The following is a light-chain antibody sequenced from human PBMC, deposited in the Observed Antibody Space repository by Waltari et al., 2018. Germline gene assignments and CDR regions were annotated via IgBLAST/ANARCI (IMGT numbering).Light chain of an antibody. CDR2: HVT. CDR3: SSYTSISTVV. J-gene: IGLJ2*01. CDR1: SSDIGAYNY. V-gene: IGLV2-14*01. Sequence: QSALTQPASVSGSPGQSITISCTGTSSDIGAYNYVSWYQQPPGKSPKPMIYHVTNRPHGVSDRFSGSKSGNTASLTISGLQAEDEADYYCSSYTSISTVVFGGGTSLTVL.